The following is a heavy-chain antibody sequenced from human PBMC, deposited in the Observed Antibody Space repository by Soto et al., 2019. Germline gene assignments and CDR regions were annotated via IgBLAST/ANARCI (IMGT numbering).Heavy chain of an antibody. Sequence: EGQLEQSGGGLVRSGGSLRLSCVASGFSFSNAWMTWVRQAPGKGLEWVGRVKSRPDGGTTDYASPVRGRFTITRDDSKSTVYLQMHSLNGEDTAVYYCTTVFLLPRGLGSSVFWGQGALVTVSS. CDR2: VKSRPDGGTT. D-gene: IGHD6-25*01. CDR1: GFSFSNAW. J-gene: IGHJ4*02. V-gene: IGHV3-15*01. CDR3: TTVFLLPRGLGSSVF.